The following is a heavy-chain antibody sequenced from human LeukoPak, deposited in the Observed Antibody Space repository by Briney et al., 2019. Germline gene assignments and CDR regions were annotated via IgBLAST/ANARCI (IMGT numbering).Heavy chain of an antibody. V-gene: IGHV1-69*13. J-gene: IGHJ6*04. CDR3: AGGVIAAAGTRYYYYYYGMDV. D-gene: IGHD6-13*01. CDR2: IIPIFGTA. CDR1: GGTFSSYA. Sequence: SVKVSCKASGGTFSSYAISWVRQAPGQGLEWMGGIIPIFGTANYAQKFQGRVTITADESTSTAYMELSSLRSEDTAVYYCAGGVIAAAGTRYYYYYYGMDVWGKGTTVTVSS.